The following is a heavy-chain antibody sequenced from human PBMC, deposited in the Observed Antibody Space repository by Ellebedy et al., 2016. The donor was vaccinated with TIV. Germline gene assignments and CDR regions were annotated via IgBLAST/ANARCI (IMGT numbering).Heavy chain of an antibody. J-gene: IGHJ6*02. D-gene: IGHD3-3*01. CDR2: IYYSGST. CDR3: ARHVQMEWLLSPVYGMDV. Sequence: MPGGSLRLSCTVSGGSISSYYWSRIRQPPGKGLEWIGFIYYSGSTNYNPSLKSRVTISVDTSKNQFSLKLSSVTAADTAVYYCARHVQMEWLLSPVYGMDVWGQGTTVTVSS. CDR1: GGSISSYY. V-gene: IGHV4-59*08.